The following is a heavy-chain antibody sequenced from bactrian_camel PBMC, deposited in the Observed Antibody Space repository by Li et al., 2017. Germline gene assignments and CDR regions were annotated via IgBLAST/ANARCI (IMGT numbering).Heavy chain of an antibody. CDR2: ITTDGST. Sequence: AVGSLRLSCAVSGDTRRGYCMGWFRQALGEEREGVAEITTDGSTNYAASVKGRFTISQDNTRNTLYLQMNSLKNEESAKYFCAASRGTGYCEEEAMDYWGKGTKV. J-gene: IGHJ7*01. D-gene: IGHD2*01. CDR1: GDTRRGYC. V-gene: IGHV3S57*01.